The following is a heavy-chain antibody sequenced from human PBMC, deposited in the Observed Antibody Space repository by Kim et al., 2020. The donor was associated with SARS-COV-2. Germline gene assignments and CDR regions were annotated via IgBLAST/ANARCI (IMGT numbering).Heavy chain of an antibody. V-gene: IGHV3-74*01. D-gene: IGHD2-21*01. J-gene: IGHJ5*02. CDR1: GFTFSSYW. CDR2: IKSDGSNT. CDR3: ARSYLWGNWFDP. Sequence: GGSLRLSCAASGFTFSSYWMHWVRQAPGKGLVWVSYIKSDGSNTNYADSGKGRFTISRDNAKNTLYLQMNSLRVEDTAVYFCARSYLWGNWFDPWGQGTLVTVSS.